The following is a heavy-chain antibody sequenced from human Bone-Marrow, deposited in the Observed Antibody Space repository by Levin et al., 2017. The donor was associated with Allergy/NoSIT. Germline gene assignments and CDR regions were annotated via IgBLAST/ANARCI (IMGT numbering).Heavy chain of an antibody. J-gene: IGHJ5*01. D-gene: IGHD6-13*01. Sequence: ASVKVSCKASGYTFTGYYMHWVRQAPGQGLEWMGWINPNSGGTNYAQKFQGRVTMTRATSITTAYMELSSLRSDDTAVYYCARGLRPGYSSSWFDSWGQGTLFTVSS. V-gene: IGHV1-2*02. CDR1: GYTFTGYY. CDR2: INPNSGGT. CDR3: ARGLRPGYSSSWFDS.